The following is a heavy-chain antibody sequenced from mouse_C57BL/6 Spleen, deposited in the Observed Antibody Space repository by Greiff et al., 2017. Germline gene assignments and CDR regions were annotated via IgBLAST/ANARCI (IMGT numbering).Heavy chain of an antibody. Sequence: QVQLKEPGAELAKPGASVKLSCKASGYTFTSYWMHWVKQRPGQGLEWIGYINPSSGYTKYNQKFKDKATLTADKSSSTAYMPLSSLTYEDSAVYDCARVGETPRDYWGQGTTLTVSS. CDR3: ARVGETPRDY. CDR2: INPSSGYT. V-gene: IGHV1-7*01. J-gene: IGHJ2*01. CDR1: GYTFTSYW. D-gene: IGHD2-13*01.